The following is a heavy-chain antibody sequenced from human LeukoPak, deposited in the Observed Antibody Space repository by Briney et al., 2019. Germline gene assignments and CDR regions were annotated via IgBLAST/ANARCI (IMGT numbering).Heavy chain of an antibody. J-gene: IGHJ6*03. V-gene: IGHV3-7*01. D-gene: IGHD2-2*01. Sequence: GGSLRLSCAASGFTFDDYGMSWVRQAPGKGLEWVANIKQDGSEKYYVDSVKGRFTISRDNAKNSLYLQMNSLRAEDTAVYYCARDPYCSSTSCYFYYYYMDVWGKGTTVTVSS. CDR3: ARDPYCSSTSCYFYYYYMDV. CDR2: IKQDGSEK. CDR1: GFTFDDYG.